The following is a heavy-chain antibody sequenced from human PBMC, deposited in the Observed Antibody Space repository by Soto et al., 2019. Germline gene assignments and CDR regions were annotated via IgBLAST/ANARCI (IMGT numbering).Heavy chain of an antibody. CDR1: GFTFSSYG. Sequence: QVQLVESGGGVVQPGRSLRLSCAASGFTFSSYGMHWVRQAPGKGLEWVAVIWYDGSNKYYADSVKGRFTISRDNSKNTLYLQMNSLRAEDTAVYYCAGVRDCSGGSCYSGLDYWGQGTLVTVSS. CDR3: AGVRDCSGGSCYSGLDY. CDR2: IWYDGSNK. V-gene: IGHV3-33*01. J-gene: IGHJ4*02. D-gene: IGHD2-15*01.